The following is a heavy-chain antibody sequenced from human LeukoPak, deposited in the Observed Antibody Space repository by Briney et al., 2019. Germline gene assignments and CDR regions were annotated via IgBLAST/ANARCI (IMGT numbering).Heavy chain of an antibody. D-gene: IGHD6-6*01. Sequence: PSETLSLTCTVSGGSISSSSYYWGGIRQPPGKGLEWIGSIYYSGSTYYNPSLKSRVTISVDTSKNQFSLKLSSVTAADTAVYYCARIAISSSSPMGNWFDPWGQGTLVTVSS. CDR3: ARIAISSSSPMGNWFDP. V-gene: IGHV4-39*01. J-gene: IGHJ5*02. CDR2: IYYSGST. CDR1: GGSISSSSYY.